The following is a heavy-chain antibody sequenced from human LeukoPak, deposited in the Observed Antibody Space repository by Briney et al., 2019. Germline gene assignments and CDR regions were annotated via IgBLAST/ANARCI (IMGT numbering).Heavy chain of an antibody. J-gene: IGHJ4*02. CDR2: ISWDGGST. CDR3: AKDHYYGSGSYSRWVYFDC. D-gene: IGHD3-10*01. V-gene: IGHV3-43*01. Sequence: GGSLRLSCAASGFTFDDYTMHWVRQAPGKGLEWVSLISWDGGSTYYADSVKGRFTISRDNSKTSLYLQMNSLRTEDTALYFCAKDHYYGSGSYSRWVYFDCWGQGTLVTVSS. CDR1: GFTFDDYT.